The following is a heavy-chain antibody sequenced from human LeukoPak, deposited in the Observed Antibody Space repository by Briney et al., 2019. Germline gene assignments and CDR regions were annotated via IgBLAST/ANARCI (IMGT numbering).Heavy chain of an antibody. J-gene: IGHJ4*02. Sequence: ASVNVSCKPSGYTFTSYGIMWVGQAPGQGLEGMGWINAYNSNTNYAQKLQARVTMTTDTSPSPAYMELRSLRSDDTAGYYWARARGYCSSTSCQLTDYWGQGSLVTVST. CDR1: GYTFTSYG. V-gene: IGHV1-18*01. D-gene: IGHD2-2*01. CDR3: ARARGYCSSTSCQLTDY. CDR2: INAYNSNT.